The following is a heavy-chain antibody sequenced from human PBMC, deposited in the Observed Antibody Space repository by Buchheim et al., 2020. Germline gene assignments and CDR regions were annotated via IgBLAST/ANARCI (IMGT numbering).Heavy chain of an antibody. J-gene: IGHJ4*02. CDR2: ISYDGSNK. D-gene: IGHD3-10*01. CDR3: AKGGVRGYGDY. Sequence: VQLVESGGGLVQPGGSLRLSCAASGFTFSSYGMHWVRQAPGKGLEWVAVISYDGSNKYYADSVKGRFTISRDNSKNTLYLQMNSLRAEDTAVYYCAKGGVRGYGDYWGQGTL. V-gene: IGHV3-30*18. CDR1: GFTFSSYG.